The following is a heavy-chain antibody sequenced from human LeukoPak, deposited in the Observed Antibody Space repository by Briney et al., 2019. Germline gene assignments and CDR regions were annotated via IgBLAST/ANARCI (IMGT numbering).Heavy chain of an antibody. CDR1: GFTFRYYG. D-gene: IGHD2-15*01. V-gene: IGHV3-30*18. CDR3: AKGGRVVVSMDDAFDI. CDR2: ISSDGSSK. Sequence: GGSLRLSCVASGFTFRYYGIQWVRPAPGKGLVWVAVISSDGSSKYYEDSVKGRFTISRDNSKKTLYLQMNSLRTEDTAVYYCAKGGRVVVSMDDAFDIWGQGTTVTVSS. J-gene: IGHJ3*02.